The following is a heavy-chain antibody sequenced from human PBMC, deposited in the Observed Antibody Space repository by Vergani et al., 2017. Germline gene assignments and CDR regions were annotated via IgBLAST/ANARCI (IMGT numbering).Heavy chain of an antibody. J-gene: IGHJ5*02. CDR1: GFTFSSYS. D-gene: IGHD6-6*01. Sequence: EVQLVESGGGLIQPGGSLRLSCAASGFTFSSYSMNWVRQAPGKGLEWVSSISSSSSYIYYADSVKGRFTISRDNAKNSLYLQMNSLRAEDTAVYYCTRGHSQYSSPGGFDPWGQGTLVTVSS. V-gene: IGHV3-21*01. CDR3: TRGHSQYSSPGGFDP. CDR2: ISSSSSYI.